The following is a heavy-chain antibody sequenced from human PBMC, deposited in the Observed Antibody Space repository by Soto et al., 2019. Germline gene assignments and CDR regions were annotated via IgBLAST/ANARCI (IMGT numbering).Heavy chain of an antibody. CDR3: ARDAYYNGSGSLDYYYYDMDV. D-gene: IGHD3-10*01. Sequence: SETLSLTCTVSGGSISSGGYYWSWIRQHPGKGLEWIGHIYYSGSTYFNPSLKSRVTISVDTSKNQFSLKLSSVTAADTAGYYCARDAYYNGSGSLDYYYYDMDVWGKGTTVTVSS. CDR1: GGSISSGGYY. J-gene: IGHJ6*03. CDR2: IYYSGST. V-gene: IGHV4-31*03.